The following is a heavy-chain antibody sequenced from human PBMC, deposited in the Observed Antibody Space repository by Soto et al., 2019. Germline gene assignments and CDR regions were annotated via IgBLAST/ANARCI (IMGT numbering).Heavy chain of an antibody. CDR3: AKALRGGRGYMYYYYGLDV. J-gene: IGHJ6*02. D-gene: IGHD5-12*01. Sequence: GGSLRLSCVASGFTFSSYSMTWVRQAPGKGLEWVSALSASGATTYYADSVKGRFTISRDNSQNTLHLQVSSLRAEDTALYYCAKALRGGRGYMYYYYGLDVWGQGTTVTVSS. V-gene: IGHV3-23*01. CDR1: GFTFSSYS. CDR2: LSASGATT.